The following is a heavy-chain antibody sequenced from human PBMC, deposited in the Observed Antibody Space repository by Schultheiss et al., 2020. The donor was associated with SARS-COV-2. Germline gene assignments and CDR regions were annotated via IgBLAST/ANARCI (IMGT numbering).Heavy chain of an antibody. CDR2: INHSGST. Sequence: ESLKISCAVYGGSFSGYYWNWIRQPPGKGLEWIGEINHSGSTNYNPSLKSRVTISVDTSKNQFSLKLSSVTAADTAVYYCARSETDTIALFDYWGQGTLVTVSS. CDR1: GGSFSGYY. J-gene: IGHJ4*02. CDR3: ARSETDTIALFDY. D-gene: IGHD5-24*01. V-gene: IGHV4-34*01.